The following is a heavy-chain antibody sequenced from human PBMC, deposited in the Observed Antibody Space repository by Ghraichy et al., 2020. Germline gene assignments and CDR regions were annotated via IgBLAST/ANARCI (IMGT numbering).Heavy chain of an antibody. V-gene: IGHV3-21*01. CDR3: ARAPSSGGYGMDV. D-gene: IGHD1-14*01. Sequence: GESLNISCAASGFTFSSYSMNWVRQAPGKGLEWVSSISSSSSYIYYADSVKGRFTISRDNAKNSLYLQMNSLRAEDTAVYYCARAPSSGGYGMDVWGQGTTVTVSS. CDR1: GFTFSSYS. CDR2: ISSSSSYI. J-gene: IGHJ6*02.